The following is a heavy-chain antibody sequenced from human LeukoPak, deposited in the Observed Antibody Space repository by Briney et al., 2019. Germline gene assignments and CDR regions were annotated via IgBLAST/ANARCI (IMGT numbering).Heavy chain of an antibody. CDR1: GFTVSSNY. V-gene: IGHV3-66*01. Sequence: GGSLRLSCAASGFTVSSNYMSWVRQAPGKGLEWVSVIYSGGSTYYADSVKGRFTISRDNSKNTLYLQMNSLRAEDTAVYYCARDPRYQPLLPTWGQGTLVTVSS. D-gene: IGHD2-2*01. CDR2: IYSGGST. J-gene: IGHJ4*02. CDR3: ARDPRYQPLLPT.